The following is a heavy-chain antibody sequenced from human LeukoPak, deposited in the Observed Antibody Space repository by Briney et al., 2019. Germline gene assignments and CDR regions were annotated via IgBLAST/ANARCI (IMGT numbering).Heavy chain of an antibody. V-gene: IGHV1-18*01. D-gene: IGHD6-13*01. CDR2: ICAYNGNT. Sequence: GASVKVSCKASGYTFTSYGISWVRQAPGQGLEWMGWICAYNGNTNYAQKLQGRVTMTTDTSTSTAYMELRSLRSDDTAVYYCAGAIAAAGTSPRGWFDPWGQGTLVTVSS. CDR1: GYTFTSYG. CDR3: AGAIAAAGTSPRGWFDP. J-gene: IGHJ5*02.